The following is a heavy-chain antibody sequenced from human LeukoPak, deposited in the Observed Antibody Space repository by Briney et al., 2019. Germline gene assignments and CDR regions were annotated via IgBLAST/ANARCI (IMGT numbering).Heavy chain of an antibody. CDR3: TTVTYYDSSGYTSSLLGY. J-gene: IGHJ4*02. D-gene: IGHD3-22*01. CDR1: GFTFSSYA. CDR2: ISYDGSNK. Sequence: GRSLRLSCAASGFTFSSYAMHWVRQAPGKGLEWVAVISYDGSNKYYADSVKGRFTISRDNSKNTLYLQMNSLKTEDTAAYYCTTVTYYDSSGYTSSLLGYWGQGTLVTVSS. V-gene: IGHV3-30-3*01.